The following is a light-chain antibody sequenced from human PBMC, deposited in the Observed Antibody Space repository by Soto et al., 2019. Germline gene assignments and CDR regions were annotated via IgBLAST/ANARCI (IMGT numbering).Light chain of an antibody. J-gene: IGKJ4*01. CDR3: QQYNNWPLT. CDR2: GAS. V-gene: IGKV3-15*01. Sequence: EIVMTQSPATLSVSPGDRATLSCRASQSVSSYLAWYQHKPGQAPRLLIYGASTRATGVPARFSGSGSGTAFPLTISSLQSEDFALYYCQQYNNWPLTFGGGTKVEIK. CDR1: QSVSSY.